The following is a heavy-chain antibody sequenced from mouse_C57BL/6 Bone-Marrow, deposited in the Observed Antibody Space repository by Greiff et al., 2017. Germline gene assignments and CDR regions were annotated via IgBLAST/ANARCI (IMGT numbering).Heavy chain of an antibody. CDR1: GFSIKHTY. D-gene: IGHD4-1*01. Sequence: VQLQQSVAELVRPGASVKLSCTASGFSIKHTYMHWVKQRPGQGLEWIGRIDPANGNTKYAPKFPGKATLTADTSSNTAYLQLSSLKSEDTAIYECARKTGNVDYWGQGTTLTVSS. CDR3: ARKTGNVDY. CDR2: IDPANGNT. V-gene: IGHV14-3*01. J-gene: IGHJ2*01.